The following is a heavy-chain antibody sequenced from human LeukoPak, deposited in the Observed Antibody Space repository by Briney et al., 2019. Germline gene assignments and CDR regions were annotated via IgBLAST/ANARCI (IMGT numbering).Heavy chain of an antibody. Sequence: AGRSLRLSCAASGFTFSSYGMHWVRQAPGKGLEWVAVIWYDGSNKYYADSVKGRFPISRDNSKNTLYLQMNSLRAEDTAVYYCARDQVDFWSGYLHYYYYYGMDVWGQGTTVTVSS. J-gene: IGHJ6*02. CDR2: IWYDGSNK. CDR1: GFTFSSYG. D-gene: IGHD3-3*01. V-gene: IGHV3-33*01. CDR3: ARDQVDFWSGYLHYYYYYGMDV.